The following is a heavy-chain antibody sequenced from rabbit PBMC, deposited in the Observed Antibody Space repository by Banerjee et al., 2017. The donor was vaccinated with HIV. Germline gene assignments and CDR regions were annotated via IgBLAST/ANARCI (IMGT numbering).Heavy chain of an antibody. Sequence: QEQLEESGGDLVQPEGSLTLTCKASGFDFSSNSMCWVRQAPGKGPEWIAYIYNGDGSTDYAAWAKGRFSISKTSSTTVTLQMTSLTAADTATYFCARDKAFGYGYATGFNLWGPGTLVTVS. V-gene: IGHV1S47*01. CDR3: ARDKAFGYGYATGFNL. CDR1: GFDFSSNS. CDR2: IYNGDGST. D-gene: IGHD6-1*01. J-gene: IGHJ4*01.